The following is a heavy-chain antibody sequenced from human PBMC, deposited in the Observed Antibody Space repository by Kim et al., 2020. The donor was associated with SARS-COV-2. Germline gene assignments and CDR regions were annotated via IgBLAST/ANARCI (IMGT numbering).Heavy chain of an antibody. CDR3: ARGDYGDYAY. D-gene: IGHD4-17*01. CDR2: IYYSGST. Sequence: SETLSLTCTVSGGSISSYYWSWIRQPPGKGLEWIGYIYYSGSTNYNPSLKSRVTISVDTSKNQFSLKLSSVTAADTAVYYCARGDYGDYAYWGQGTLVTV. V-gene: IGHV4-59*01. CDR1: GGSISSYY. J-gene: IGHJ4*02.